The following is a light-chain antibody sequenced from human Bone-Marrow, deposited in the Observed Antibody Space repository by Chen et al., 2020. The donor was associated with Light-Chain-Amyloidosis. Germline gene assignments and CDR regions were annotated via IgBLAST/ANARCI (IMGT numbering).Light chain of an antibody. V-gene: IGLV3-21*02. CDR1: NSGNKN. CDR2: DGR. CDR3: QVWDTTRGV. Sequence: SYVLTQPPPASVAPRQTATFTCGGNNSGNKNVHWYQHKPGPAPILVVFDGRDRPSGIPEGFSGSNSGNTAPLTINRVEAGDEADYYCQVWDTTRGVFGGGTKLTVL. J-gene: IGLJ3*02.